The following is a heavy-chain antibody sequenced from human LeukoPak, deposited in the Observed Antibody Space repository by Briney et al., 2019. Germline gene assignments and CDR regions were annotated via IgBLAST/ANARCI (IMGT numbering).Heavy chain of an antibody. Sequence: GGSLRLSCAASGITFSSYAMHWVRQAPGKGLEWVAVISYDGSNKYYADSVKGRFTISRDNSKNTLYLQMNSLRAGDTAVYYCAKDPAYGDYVNGAFDIWGQGTMVTVSS. V-gene: IGHV3-30*04. J-gene: IGHJ3*02. D-gene: IGHD4-17*01. CDR3: AKDPAYGDYVNGAFDI. CDR1: GITFSSYA. CDR2: ISYDGSNK.